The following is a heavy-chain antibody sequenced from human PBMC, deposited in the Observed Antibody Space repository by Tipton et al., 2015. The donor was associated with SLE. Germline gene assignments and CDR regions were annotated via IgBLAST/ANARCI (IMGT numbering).Heavy chain of an antibody. CDR2: IIPVFRTT. D-gene: IGHD2-15*01. CDR1: GVTLSSFA. CDR3: ALGIISYCSGGSCYSD. Sequence: QVQLVQSGAEVKKPGSSVKVSCKASGVTLSSFAISWVRQAPGQGLEWMGGIIPVFRTTDYAQKFQDRVTITADESTRTAYMELRSLRSDDTAVYYCALGIISYCSGGSCYSDWGQGTLITVSS. V-gene: IGHV1-69*01. J-gene: IGHJ4*02.